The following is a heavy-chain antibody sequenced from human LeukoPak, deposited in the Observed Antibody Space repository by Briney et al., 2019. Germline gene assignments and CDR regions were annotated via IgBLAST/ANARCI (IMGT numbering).Heavy chain of an antibody. Sequence: ASVKVSCKASGYTFTGYYTHWVRQAPGQGLEWMGWINPNSGGTNYAQTFQGRVTMTRDTSISTAYMELSRLRSDDTAVYYCARETYGYSSGWYGGGEDYWGQGTLVTVSS. CDR3: ARETYGYSSGWYGGGEDY. J-gene: IGHJ4*02. CDR1: GYTFTGYY. D-gene: IGHD6-19*01. CDR2: INPNSGGT. V-gene: IGHV1-2*02.